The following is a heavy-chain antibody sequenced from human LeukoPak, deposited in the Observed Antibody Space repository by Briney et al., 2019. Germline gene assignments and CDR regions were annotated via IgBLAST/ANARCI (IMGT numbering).Heavy chain of an antibody. Sequence: SVKVSCKASGATFTSYAISWVRQAPGQGLKWREGIIPIFGTANYAQKFQGRVTITADESTSTAYMELSSLRSEDTAVYYCARVAAMVKTLYYMDVWGKGTTVTVSS. CDR1: GATFTSYA. D-gene: IGHD5-18*01. J-gene: IGHJ6*03. V-gene: IGHV1-69*13. CDR2: IIPIFGTA. CDR3: ARVAAMVKTLYYMDV.